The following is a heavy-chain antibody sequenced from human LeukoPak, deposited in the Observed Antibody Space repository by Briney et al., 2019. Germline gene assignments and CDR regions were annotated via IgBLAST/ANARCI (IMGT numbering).Heavy chain of an antibody. D-gene: IGHD6-6*01. CDR2: ISYDGSNK. CDR1: GFTFSSYA. J-gene: IGHJ4*02. Sequence: GGSVRLSCAASGFTFSSYAMHWVRQAPGKGLEWVAVISYDGSNKYCADSVKGRFTISRDNSKNTLYLQMNSLRAEDTAVYYCARGSARQDYWGQGTLVTVSS. V-gene: IGHV3-30*01. CDR3: ARGSARQDY.